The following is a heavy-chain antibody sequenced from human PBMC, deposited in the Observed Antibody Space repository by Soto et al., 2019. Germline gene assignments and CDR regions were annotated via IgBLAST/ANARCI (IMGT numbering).Heavy chain of an antibody. CDR3: AKDSDILTGTFDY. V-gene: IGHV3-30-3*01. D-gene: IGHD3-9*01. Sequence: GGSLRLSCAASGFTFSSYAMHWVRQAPGKGLEWVAVISYDGSNKYYADSVKSRFTISRDNSKNTLYLQMNSLRAEDTALYYCAKDSDILTGTFDYWGQGTLVTVSS. J-gene: IGHJ4*02. CDR1: GFTFSSYA. CDR2: ISYDGSNK.